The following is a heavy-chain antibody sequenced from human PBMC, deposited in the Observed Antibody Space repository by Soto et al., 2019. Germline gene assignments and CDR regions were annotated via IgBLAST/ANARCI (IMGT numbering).Heavy chain of an antibody. V-gene: IGHV4-39*01. CDR1: GGSISSSSYY. J-gene: IGHJ6*03. Sequence: QLQLQESGPGLVKPSETLSLTCTVSGGSISSSSYYWGWIRQPPGKGLEWIGSIYYSGSTYYNPSLKSRVTISVDTSKNQFSLKLSSVTAADTAVYYCARLGLLWFGELLSPENMDVWGKGTTVTVSS. CDR3: ARLGLLWFGELLSPENMDV. CDR2: IYYSGST. D-gene: IGHD3-10*01.